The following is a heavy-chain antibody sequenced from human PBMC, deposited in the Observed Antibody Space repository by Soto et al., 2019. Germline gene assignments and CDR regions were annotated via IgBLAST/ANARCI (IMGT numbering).Heavy chain of an antibody. CDR1: GYTFTSYG. CDR3: ARDEACSSTSCYQWRSGDWFDP. D-gene: IGHD2-2*01. Sequence: QVQLVQSGAEVKKPGASVKVSCKASGYTFTSYGISWVRQAPGQGLEWMGWISTYSGDTNYAQNLQGRVTMTTDTSTSTAYMERRSLRSDDTAVYYCARDEACSSTSCYQWRSGDWFDPWGQGTLVTVSS. V-gene: IGHV1-18*01. J-gene: IGHJ5*02. CDR2: ISTYSGDT.